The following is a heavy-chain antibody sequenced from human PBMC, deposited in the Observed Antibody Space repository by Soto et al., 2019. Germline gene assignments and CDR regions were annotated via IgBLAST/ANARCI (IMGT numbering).Heavy chain of an antibody. CDR3: ARDKFGGVIAPEYFFDY. V-gene: IGHV1-3*01. Sequence: ASVKVSCKASGYTFTSYAMHWVRQAPGQRLEWMGWINAGNGNTKYSQKFQGRVTITRDTSASTAYMELSSLRSEDTAVYYCARDKFGGVIAPEYFFDYWGQGTLVTVSS. J-gene: IGHJ4*02. D-gene: IGHD3-16*02. CDR1: GYTFTSYA. CDR2: INAGNGNT.